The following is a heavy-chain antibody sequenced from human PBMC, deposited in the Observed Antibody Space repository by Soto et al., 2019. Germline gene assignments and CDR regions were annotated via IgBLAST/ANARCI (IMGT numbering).Heavy chain of an antibody. CDR3: ARALDSSGYYRFDP. Sequence: SVKVSCKASGYTFTGYYMHWVRQAPGQGLEWMGWINPNSGGTNYAQKFQGRVTMTRDTSISTAYMELSRLRSDDTAVYYCARALDSSGYYRFDPWGQGTLVTVSS. V-gene: IGHV1-2*02. J-gene: IGHJ5*02. D-gene: IGHD3-22*01. CDR1: GYTFTGYY. CDR2: INPNSGGT.